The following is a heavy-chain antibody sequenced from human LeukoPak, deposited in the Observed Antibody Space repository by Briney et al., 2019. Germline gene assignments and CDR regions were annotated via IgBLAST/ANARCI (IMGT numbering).Heavy chain of an antibody. CDR2: ISGSGSTT. D-gene: IGHD2-8*02. CDR3: ATYRQVLLPFES. V-gene: IGHV3-23*01. Sequence: GGSLRLSCAASGFTFSSYGMSWVRQSPGKGLEWVSTISGSGSTTYYADSVKGRFTISRDNSKNMLYLQMHSLRAEDTAIYYCATYRQVLLPFESWGQGTLVTVSS. CDR1: GFTFSSYG. J-gene: IGHJ4*02.